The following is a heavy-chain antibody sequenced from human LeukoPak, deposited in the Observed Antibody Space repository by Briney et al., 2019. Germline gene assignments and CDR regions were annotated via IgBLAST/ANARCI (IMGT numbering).Heavy chain of an antibody. CDR2: ISAYNGNT. D-gene: IGHD3-10*01. Sequence: GASVKVSCKASGYTFTSYVISWVRQAPGQGLEWMGWISAYNGNTNYAQKLHGRVTMNTDTYTSTAYTKLRSLRSDDTAVYYCARDRYYGSGTYFDYWGQGTLVTVSS. J-gene: IGHJ4*02. CDR3: ARDRYYGSGTYFDY. CDR1: GYTFTSYV. V-gene: IGHV1-18*04.